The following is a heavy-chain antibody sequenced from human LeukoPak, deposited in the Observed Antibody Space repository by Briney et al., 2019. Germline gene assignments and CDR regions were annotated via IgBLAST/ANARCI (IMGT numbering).Heavy chain of an antibody. D-gene: IGHD3-22*01. V-gene: IGHV1-69*13. J-gene: IGHJ4*02. CDR1: GGTFSSYA. CDR2: IIPIFGTA. CDR3: ARDYYDSSGSRIDY. Sequence: SVKVSCKASGGTFSSYAISWVRQAPGQGLEWMGGIIPIFGTANYAQKFQGRVTITADESTSTAYMELSSLRSGDTAVYYCARDYYDSSGSRIDYWGQGTLVTVSS.